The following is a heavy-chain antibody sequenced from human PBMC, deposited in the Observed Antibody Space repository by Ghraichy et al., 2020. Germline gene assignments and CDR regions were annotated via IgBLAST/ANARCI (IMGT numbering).Heavy chain of an antibody. CDR2: IYSGGST. V-gene: IGHV3-53*01. CDR3: ARALSSSWPYYYYYGMDV. J-gene: IGHJ6*02. Sequence: GGSLRLSCAASGFTVSSNYMSWVRQAPGKRLEWVSVIYSGGSTYYADSVKGRFTISRDNSKNTLYLQMNSLRAEDTAVYYCARALSSSWPYYYYYGMDVWGQGTTVTVSS. CDR1: GFTVSSNY. D-gene: IGHD6-13*01.